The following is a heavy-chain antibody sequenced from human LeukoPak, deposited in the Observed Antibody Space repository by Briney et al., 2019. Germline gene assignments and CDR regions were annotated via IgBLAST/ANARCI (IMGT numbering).Heavy chain of an antibody. Sequence: GGSLRLSCAASGFTFSSYSMNWVRQAPGKGLEWVSSISSSSSYIYYADSVKGRFAISRDNAKNSLYLQMNSLRAEDTAVYYCASPLDYDYVWGSYLFGAFDIWGQGTMVTVSS. D-gene: IGHD3-16*02. V-gene: IGHV3-21*01. CDR2: ISSSSSYI. CDR3: ASPLDYDYVWGSYLFGAFDI. CDR1: GFTFSSYS. J-gene: IGHJ3*02.